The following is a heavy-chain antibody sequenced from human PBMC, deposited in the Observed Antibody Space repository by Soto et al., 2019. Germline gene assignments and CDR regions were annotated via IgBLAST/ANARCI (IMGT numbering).Heavy chain of an antibody. J-gene: IGHJ5*02. V-gene: IGHV4-39*01. CDR2: IYYSGST. CDR3: ARHRPPDAYYDILTGYYFSWFDP. CDR1: GGSLSSNRYY. D-gene: IGHD3-9*01. Sequence: PETLCLTCTGSGGSLSSNRYYWGRLRQAPGKGLEWIGSIYYSGSTYYNPSLKSRVTLSVDTSKNQFSLKLSSVTAADTAVYYCARHRPPDAYYDILTGYYFSWFDPWGQGTLVTVSS.